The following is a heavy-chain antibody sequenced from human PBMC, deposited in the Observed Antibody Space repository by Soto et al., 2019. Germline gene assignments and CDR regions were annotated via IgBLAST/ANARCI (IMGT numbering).Heavy chain of an antibody. CDR2: INAGNGNT. V-gene: IGHV1-3*01. CDR1: RYTFTSYA. D-gene: IGHD2-2*01. Sequence: RAQVKVSCKASRYTFTSYAMHCVRQAPGQRLEWMGWINAGNGNTKYSQKFQGRVTITRDTSASTAYMDLSSLRSEDTSVYYYARAIGQIMVVPAATNRNCFDPWGKGPLVTVSS. J-gene: IGHJ5*02. CDR3: ARAIGQIMVVPAATNRNCFDP.